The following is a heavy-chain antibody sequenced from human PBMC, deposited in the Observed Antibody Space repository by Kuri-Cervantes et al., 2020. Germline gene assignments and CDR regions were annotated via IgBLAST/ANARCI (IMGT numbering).Heavy chain of an antibody. CDR3: ARQHYYGSGSYYNELDY. Sequence: GESLKISCAASGFTFSSYAMSWVRQAPGKGLEWVSSISGGSTYYADSRKGRFTISRDNSKNTLHLQMNSLRAEDTAVYYCARQHYYGSGSYYNELDYWGQGTLVTVSS. J-gene: IGHJ4*02. V-gene: IGHV3-38-3*01. CDR2: ISGGST. D-gene: IGHD3-10*01. CDR1: GFTFSSYA.